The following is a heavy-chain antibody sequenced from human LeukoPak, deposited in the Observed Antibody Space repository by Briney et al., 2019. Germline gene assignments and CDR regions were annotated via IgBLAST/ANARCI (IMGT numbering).Heavy chain of an antibody. Sequence: GGPLRLSCAASGFTFSSYGMHWVRQAPGKGLEWVAVIWYDGSNKYYADSVKGRFTISRDNSKNTLYLQMNSLRAEDTAVYYCAKDCADHYYYYYYMDVWGKGTTVTVSS. CDR1: GFTFSSYG. CDR2: IWYDGSNK. J-gene: IGHJ6*03. CDR3: AKDCADHYYYYYYMDV. V-gene: IGHV3-33*06.